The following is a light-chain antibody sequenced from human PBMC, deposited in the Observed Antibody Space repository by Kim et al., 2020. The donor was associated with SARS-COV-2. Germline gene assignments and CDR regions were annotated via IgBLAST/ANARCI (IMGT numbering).Light chain of an antibody. CDR3: QQTNSFPYT. CDR1: QAISSW. Sequence: DIQMTQSPSSVSASVGDRVTITCRSSQAISSWLAWYQQKPGKAPKLLVYDASTLQDGVPSRFSGSGSGTDFTLIISGLQAEDFATYYCQQTNSFPYTFGQGTKLEI. CDR2: DAS. V-gene: IGKV1-12*01. J-gene: IGKJ2*01.